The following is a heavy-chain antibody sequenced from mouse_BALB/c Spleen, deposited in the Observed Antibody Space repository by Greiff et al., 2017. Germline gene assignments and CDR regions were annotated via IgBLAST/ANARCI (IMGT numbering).Heavy chain of an antibody. CDR2: IYPGSGST. J-gene: IGHJ2*01. D-gene: IGHD1-1*01. CDR3: ARSDYYGSLYYFDY. V-gene: IGHV1-55*01. Sequence: QVQLQQPGAELVKPGTSVKLSCKASGYNFTSYWINWVKLRPGQGLEWIGDIYPGSGSTNYNEKFKSKATLTVDTSSSTAYMQLSSLASEDSALYYCARSDYYGSLYYFDYWGQGTTLTGSS. CDR1: GYNFTSYW.